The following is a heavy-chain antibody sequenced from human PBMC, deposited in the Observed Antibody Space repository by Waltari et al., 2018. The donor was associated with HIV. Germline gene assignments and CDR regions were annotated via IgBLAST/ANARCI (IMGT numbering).Heavy chain of an antibody. CDR3: AKGPFDY. CDR2: ISWNSGSI. CDR1: GFTFDDYA. J-gene: IGHJ4*02. Sequence: LRLSCAASGFTFDDYAMHWVRQAPGKGLEWVSGISWNSGSIGYEDSVKGRFTISRDNAKNSVYLQMNSLRAEDTALYYCAKGPFDYWGQGTLVTVSS. V-gene: IGHV3-9*01.